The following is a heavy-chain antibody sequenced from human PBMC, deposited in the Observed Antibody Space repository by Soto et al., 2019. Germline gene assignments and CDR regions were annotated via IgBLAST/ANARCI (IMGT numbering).Heavy chain of an antibody. CDR3: ARAWDF. V-gene: IGHV4-30-4*01. CDR1: GVSVSRDYQ. J-gene: IGHJ4*02. CDR2: ISYSGSP. Sequence: SETLSLTCTVSGVSVSRDYQWIWIRQPPGKGLEWIGHISYSGSPYYHPSLRSRLSISVDTSKNQFSLKVKSVTAADTAVYYCARAWDFWGQGTLITVSS.